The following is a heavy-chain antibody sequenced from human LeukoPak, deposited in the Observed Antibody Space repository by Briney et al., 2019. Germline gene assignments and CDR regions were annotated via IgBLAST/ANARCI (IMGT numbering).Heavy chain of an antibody. CDR1: GYSISSGYH. V-gene: IGHV4-38-2*01. CDR3: ARKQYDYYYMDV. J-gene: IGHJ6*03. Sequence: PSETLSLTCAVSGYSISSGYHWGWIRQPPGKGLEWIGSIYHGGTTYYNPSLKSRVTISVDTSKNQFSLKLSSVTAADTAVYYCARKQYDYYYMDVWGKGTTVTVSS. CDR2: IYHGGTT.